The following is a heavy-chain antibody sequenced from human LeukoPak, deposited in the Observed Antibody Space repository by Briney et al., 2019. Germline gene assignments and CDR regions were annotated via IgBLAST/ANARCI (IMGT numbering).Heavy chain of an antibody. CDR2: IYYSGST. V-gene: IGHV4-59*12. CDR1: GGSISSYY. Sequence: SETLSLTCTVSGGSISSYYWSWIRQPPGKGLEWIGYIYYSGSTNYNPSLKSRVTISVDTSKNQFSLKLSSVTAADTAVYYCARDRGDFDIWGQGTKVTVSS. D-gene: IGHD2-21*01. CDR3: ARDRGDFDI. J-gene: IGHJ3*02.